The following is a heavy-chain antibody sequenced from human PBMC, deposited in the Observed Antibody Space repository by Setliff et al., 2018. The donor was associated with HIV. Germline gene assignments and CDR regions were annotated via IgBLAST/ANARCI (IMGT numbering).Heavy chain of an antibody. CDR3: ARLGDSGYDFRGYFDY. Sequence: PSETLSLTCTVSGGSVSDTSYYWRWIRQPPGKGLEWLANVYYSGGTYYNPSLNSRVTISVDTSRNQFSLKLTSVTAADTALYFCARLGDSGYDFRGYFDYWGQGKLVTVSS. CDR1: GGSVSDTSYY. D-gene: IGHD5-12*01. CDR2: VYYSGGT. V-gene: IGHV4-39*01. J-gene: IGHJ4*02.